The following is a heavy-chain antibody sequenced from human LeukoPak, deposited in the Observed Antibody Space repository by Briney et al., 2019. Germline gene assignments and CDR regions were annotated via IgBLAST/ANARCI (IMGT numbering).Heavy chain of an antibody. V-gene: IGHV1-18*01. D-gene: IGHD2-2*02. J-gene: IGHJ6*02. CDR1: GYTFTSYG. CDR3: ARGLIVVVPAAIGDYYYYYGMDV. CDR2: ISAYNGNT. Sequence: GASVKVSCKASGYTFTSYGISWVRQAPGQGLEWMGWISAYNGNTNYAQKLQGRVTMTTDTSTSTAYMELSRLRSDDTAVYYCARGLIVVVPAAIGDYYYYYGMDVWGQGTTVTVSS.